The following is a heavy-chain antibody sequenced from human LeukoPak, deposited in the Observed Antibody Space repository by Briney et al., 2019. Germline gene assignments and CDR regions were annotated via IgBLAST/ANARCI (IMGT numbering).Heavy chain of an antibody. V-gene: IGHV1-46*01. CDR3: ARDPLYYYDSSGYAFDI. Sequence: ASVKVSCKASGYTFTSYYMHWVRQAPGQGLEWMGIINPSGGSTSYAQKFQGRVTMTRDMSTSTVYMELSRLRSDDTAVYYCARDPLYYYDSSGYAFDIWGQGTMVTASS. CDR2: INPSGGST. D-gene: IGHD3-22*01. J-gene: IGHJ3*02. CDR1: GYTFTSYY.